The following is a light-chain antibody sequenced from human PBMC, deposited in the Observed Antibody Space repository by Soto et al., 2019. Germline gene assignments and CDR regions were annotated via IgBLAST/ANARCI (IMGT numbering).Light chain of an antibody. CDR2: EGI. CDR1: SSDVGGYKF. CDR3: CSYVGATTYV. V-gene: IGLV2-23*01. J-gene: IGLJ1*01. Sequence: QSVLTQPPSASGSPGQSVTISCTGTSSDVGGYKFVSWYQQHPGKVPKLIIYEGIKRPSGVSNRFSGSISGSTASLTISGLQAEDEADYYCCSYVGATTYVFGTGTKLTVL.